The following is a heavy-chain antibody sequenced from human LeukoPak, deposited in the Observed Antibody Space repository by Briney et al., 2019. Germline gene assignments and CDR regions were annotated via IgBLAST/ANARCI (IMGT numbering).Heavy chain of an antibody. CDR3: ARQPLGYCSSTSCLGAQEYYYYYMDV. J-gene: IGHJ6*03. CDR2: IYHSGST. V-gene: IGHV4-30-2*01. D-gene: IGHD2-2*01. Sequence: SQTLSLTCTVSGGSISSGGYYWSWIRQPPGKGLEWIGYIYHSGSTYYNPSLKIRATISVDRSKNQFSLKLSSVTAADTAVYYCARQPLGYCSSTSCLGAQEYYYYYMDVWGKGTTVTVSS. CDR1: GGSISSGGYY.